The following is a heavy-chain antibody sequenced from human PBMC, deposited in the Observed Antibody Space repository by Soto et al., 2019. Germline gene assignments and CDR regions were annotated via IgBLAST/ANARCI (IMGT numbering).Heavy chain of an antibody. D-gene: IGHD3-10*01. Sequence: PGGSLRLSCAASGFTFSSYSMNWVRQAPGKGLEWVSYISSSSSTIYYADSVKGRFTISRDNAKNSLYLQMNSLRAEDTAVYYCARGRSRGVIITDYWGQGTLVTVSS. J-gene: IGHJ4*02. CDR2: ISSSSSTI. V-gene: IGHV3-48*01. CDR3: ARGRSRGVIITDY. CDR1: GFTFSSYS.